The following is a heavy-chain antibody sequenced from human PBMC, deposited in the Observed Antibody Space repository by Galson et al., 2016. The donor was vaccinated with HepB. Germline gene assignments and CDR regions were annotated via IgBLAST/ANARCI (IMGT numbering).Heavy chain of an antibody. CDR1: GFTFSSSW. CDR2: IKQDGSDK. V-gene: IGHV3-7*03. CDR3: ATTAAAPGNY. Sequence: SLRLSCAASGFTFSSSWMSWVRQAPGKGLEWVANIKQDGSDKYYVDSVKGRFTISRDNAENPLYLQMNTLRAEDTAVYYCATTAAAPGNYWGQGTLVTASS. D-gene: IGHD6-25*01. J-gene: IGHJ4*02.